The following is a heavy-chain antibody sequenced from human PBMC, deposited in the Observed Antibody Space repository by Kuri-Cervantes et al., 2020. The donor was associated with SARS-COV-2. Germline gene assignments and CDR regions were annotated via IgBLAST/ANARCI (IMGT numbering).Heavy chain of an antibody. V-gene: IGHV3-33*01. D-gene: IGHD7-27*01. J-gene: IGHJ3*02. CDR1: GFTFSSYG. CDR2: IWYDGSNK. CDR3: ASDDHDWGEGGAFDI. Sequence: GESLKISFAASGFTFSSYGMHWVRQGPGKGLEWVTYIWYDGSNKSYADSVKGRFTISRDNSKNTLYLQMNSLRAEETAVYYCASDDHDWGEGGAFDIWGQGTMVTVSS.